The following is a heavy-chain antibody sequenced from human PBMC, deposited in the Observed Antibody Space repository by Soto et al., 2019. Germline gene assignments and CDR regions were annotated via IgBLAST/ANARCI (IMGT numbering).Heavy chain of an antibody. Sequence: VQLVESGGGVVQPGRSLRLSCAASGFTFDTYGMHWVRQAPGKGLEWVSYISSSSSTIYYADSVKGRFTISRDNAKNSLYLQMNSLRDEDTAVYYCAREVAAADNYYYYGMDVWGQGTTVTVSS. D-gene: IGHD6-13*01. V-gene: IGHV3-48*02. J-gene: IGHJ6*02. CDR2: ISSSSSTI. CDR3: AREVAAADNYYYYGMDV. CDR1: GFTFDTYG.